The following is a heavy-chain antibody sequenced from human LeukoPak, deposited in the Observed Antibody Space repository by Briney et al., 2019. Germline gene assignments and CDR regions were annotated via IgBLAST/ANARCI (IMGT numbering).Heavy chain of an antibody. CDR2: IYTRGST. J-gene: IGHJ5*02. CDR1: GGSISSYY. D-gene: IGHD2-2*01. V-gene: IGHV4-4*07. CDR3: ARDKVVVVPAASMGHNWFDP. Sequence: TETLSLTCTVSGGSISSYYWSWIRQPAGKGLEWIGRIYTRGSTNYNPCLKRGVTKAVDTSKNQFSLKLSSVTAAATAVYYCARDKVVVVPAASMGHNWFDPWGQGTLVTVSS.